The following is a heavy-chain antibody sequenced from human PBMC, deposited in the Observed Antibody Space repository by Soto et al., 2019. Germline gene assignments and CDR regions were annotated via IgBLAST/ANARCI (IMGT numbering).Heavy chain of an antibody. V-gene: IGHV3-30-3*01. CDR1: GFTFSSYA. J-gene: IGHJ2*01. D-gene: IGHD1-1*01. CDR3: ARGLNVNDPSDDL. Sequence: QVQLVESGGGVVQPGRSLRLSCAASGFTFSSYAMHWVRQAPGKGLEWVAVISYDGNNKYYVDSVKGRFTISRDNSKNTLYLQMNSLRAEDTAVYYCARGLNVNDPSDDLWGRGTLVTVSS. CDR2: ISYDGNNK.